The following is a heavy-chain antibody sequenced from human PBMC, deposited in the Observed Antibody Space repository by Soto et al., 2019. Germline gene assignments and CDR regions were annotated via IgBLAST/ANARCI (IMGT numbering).Heavy chain of an antibody. CDR3: AKVVVYYYDSTGFLPFDY. CDR1: GFTFSSYA. V-gene: IGHV3-23*01. Sequence: GGSLRLSCAASGFTFSSYAMSWVRQAPGKGLEWVSAISGSGGSTYYADSVKGRFTISRDNSKNTLYLQMNSLRAEDTAVYYCAKVVVYYYDSTGFLPFDYWGQGTLVTVSS. J-gene: IGHJ4*02. CDR2: ISGSGGST. D-gene: IGHD3-22*01.